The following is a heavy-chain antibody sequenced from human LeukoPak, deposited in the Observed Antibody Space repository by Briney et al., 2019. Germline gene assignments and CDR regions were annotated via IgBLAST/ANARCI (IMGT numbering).Heavy chain of an antibody. CDR3: ARGLHCSSTSCYRSGSPSQYYFDY. CDR2: IYYSGST. V-gene: IGHV4-59*01. CDR1: GGSISSYY. Sequence: SETLSLTCTVSGGSISSYYWSWIRQPPGKGLEWIGYIYYSGSTNYNPSLKSRVTISVDTSKNQFSLKLSSVTAADTAVYYCARGLHCSSTSCYRSGSPSQYYFDYWGQGTLVTVSS. J-gene: IGHJ4*02. D-gene: IGHD2-2*02.